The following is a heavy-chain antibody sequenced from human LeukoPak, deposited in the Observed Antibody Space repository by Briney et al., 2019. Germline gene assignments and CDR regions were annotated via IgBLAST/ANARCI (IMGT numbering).Heavy chain of an antibody. CDR3: VRGADTSDYPFDY. V-gene: IGHV3-74*01. D-gene: IGHD3-22*01. CDR1: GFTFSSYW. Sequence: GGSLRLSCAASGFTFSSYWMHWVRQAPGKGLVWVSHINTAGSSTTYADSVKGRFTISRDNAKNTLFLQMSSLRAEDTAVYYCVRGADTSDYPFDYWGQGTLVTVSS. CDR2: INTAGSST. J-gene: IGHJ4*02.